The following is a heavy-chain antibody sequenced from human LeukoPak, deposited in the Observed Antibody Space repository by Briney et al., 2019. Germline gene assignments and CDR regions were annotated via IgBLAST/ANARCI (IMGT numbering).Heavy chain of an antibody. D-gene: IGHD3-3*01. J-gene: IGHJ4*02. CDR3: ARGGFLEWLLTRPFDY. CDR2: LSGSGITT. CDR1: GFTFSNSA. Sequence: GGSLRLSCAASGFTFSNSAMSWVRQAPGKGLEWVSTLSGSGITTYYADSVKGRFTISRDNSKNTLYLQMNSLRAEDTAVYYCARGGFLEWLLTRPFDYWGQGTLVTVSS. V-gene: IGHV3-23*01.